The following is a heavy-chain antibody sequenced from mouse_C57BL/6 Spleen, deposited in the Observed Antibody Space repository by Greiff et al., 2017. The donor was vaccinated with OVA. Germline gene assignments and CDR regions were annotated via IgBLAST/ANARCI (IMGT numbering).Heavy chain of an antibody. V-gene: IGHV1-55*01. D-gene: IGHD2-3*01. CDR3: ARSWDGYLYYAMDY. CDR1: GYTFTSYW. J-gene: IGHJ4*01. Sequence: QVQLQQPGAELVKPGASVKMSCKASGYTFTSYWITWVKQRPGQGLEWIGDIYPGSGSTNYNEKFKSKATLTVDTSSSTAYLQLSSLTSEDSAVYYCARSWDGYLYYAMDYWGQGTSVTVSS. CDR2: IYPGSGST.